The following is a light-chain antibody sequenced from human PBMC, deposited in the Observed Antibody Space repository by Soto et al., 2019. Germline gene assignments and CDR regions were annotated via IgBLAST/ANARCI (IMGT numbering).Light chain of an antibody. CDR2: GAS. CDR1: ESVSSY. Sequence: IVMTQPPATLSVSPGERATLSGRASESVSSYLAWYQQKPGQAPRLLMYGASSRATGIPDRFSGSGSGTDFTLTISRLEPEDFAVYYCQQYGSSPQITFGQGTRLEIK. V-gene: IGKV3-20*01. CDR3: QQYGSSPQIT. J-gene: IGKJ5*01.